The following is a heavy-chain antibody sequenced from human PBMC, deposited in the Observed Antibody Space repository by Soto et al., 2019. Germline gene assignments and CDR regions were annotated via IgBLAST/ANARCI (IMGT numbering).Heavy chain of an antibody. CDR2: ISYDGSNK. CDR3: ARGVYSRARRNYRDDSSGYSIDY. J-gene: IGHJ4*02. D-gene: IGHD3-22*01. Sequence: GGSLRLSCAASGFTFSSYAMHWVRQAPGKGLEWVAVISYDGSNKYYADSVKGRFTISRDNSKNTLYLQMNSLRAEDTAVYYCARGVYSRARRNYRDDSSGYSIDYWGQGTLVTVSS. CDR1: GFTFSSYA. V-gene: IGHV3-30*04.